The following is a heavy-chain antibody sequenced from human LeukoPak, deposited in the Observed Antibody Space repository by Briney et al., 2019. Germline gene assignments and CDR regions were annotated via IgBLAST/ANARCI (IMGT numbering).Heavy chain of an antibody. CDR2: ISDDGSDK. CDR3: ARDSGSGYYDSSGSFFDY. V-gene: IGHV3-30*15. D-gene: IGHD3-22*01. Sequence: GGSLRLSCAASGFSFSTYAMHWVRQAPGKGLEWAAVISDDGSDKYYADSVKGRFTISRDNSKNTLYLQMSSLRAEDTAVYYCARDSGSGYYDSSGSFFDYWGQGTLVTVSS. CDR1: GFSFSTYA. J-gene: IGHJ4*02.